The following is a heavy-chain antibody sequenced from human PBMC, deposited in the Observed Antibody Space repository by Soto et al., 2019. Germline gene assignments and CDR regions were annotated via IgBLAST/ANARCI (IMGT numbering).Heavy chain of an antibody. CDR2: ISAYNGNT. D-gene: IGHD2-15*01. Sequence: QVQLVQSGADVKKPGASVKVSCKASGYTFTSYGISWVRQAPGQGLDWMGWISAYNGNTKYAQDLQGRVTMTTDTSTSTAYMELRSLRSDDTAVYYCARFSGGSYNTYYFYYGMDVWGQGTTVTVSS. CDR3: ARFSGGSYNTYYFYYGMDV. CDR1: GYTFTSYG. V-gene: IGHV1-18*01. J-gene: IGHJ6*01.